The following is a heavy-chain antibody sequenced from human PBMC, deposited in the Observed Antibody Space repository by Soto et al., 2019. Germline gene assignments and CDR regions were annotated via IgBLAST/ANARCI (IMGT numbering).Heavy chain of an antibody. V-gene: IGHV3-30*03. J-gene: IGHJ6*02. CDR1: GFTFSSYG. CDR2: ISYDGSNK. CDR3: ASQLAATPYYYGMDV. Sequence: QVQLVESGGGVVQPGRSPRLSCAASGFTFSSYGMHWVRQAPGKGLEWVAVISYDGSNKYYADSVKGRFTISRDNSKNTLYLQMNSLRAEDTAVYYCASQLAATPYYYGMDVWGQGTTVTVSS. D-gene: IGHD2-15*01.